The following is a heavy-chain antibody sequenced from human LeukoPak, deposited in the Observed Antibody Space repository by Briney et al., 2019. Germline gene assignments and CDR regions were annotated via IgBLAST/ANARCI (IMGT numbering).Heavy chain of an antibody. Sequence: ASVKVSCKASGYTFTSYYMHWVRQAPGQGLEWMGWINPNSGGTNYAQKFQGRVTMTRDTSISTAYMELSRLRSDDTAVYYCTTWSRPGGYFRGWYLDLWGRGTLVTVSS. CDR3: TTWSRPGGYFRGWYLDL. V-gene: IGHV1-2*02. CDR1: GYTFTSYY. D-gene: IGHD3-22*01. J-gene: IGHJ2*01. CDR2: INPNSGGT.